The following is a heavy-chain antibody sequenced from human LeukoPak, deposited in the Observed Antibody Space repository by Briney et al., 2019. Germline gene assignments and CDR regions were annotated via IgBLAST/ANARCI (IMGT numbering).Heavy chain of an antibody. Sequence: KSSETLSLTCTVSGGSISSYYWSWVRQPAGKGLEWIGRIYTSGGTNYNPSLKRRVTISVDTSKKQCSQKLSSVTAAGTAVYYCARGLPTNGYYYSYMDVWGKGTTVTVSS. CDR1: GGSISSYY. CDR3: ARGLPTNGYYYSYMDV. D-gene: IGHD1-26*01. CDR2: IYTSGGT. J-gene: IGHJ6*03. V-gene: IGHV4-4*07.